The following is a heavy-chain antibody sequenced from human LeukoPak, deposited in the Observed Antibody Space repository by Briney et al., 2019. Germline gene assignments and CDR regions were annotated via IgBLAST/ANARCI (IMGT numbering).Heavy chain of an antibody. Sequence: SETLSLTCTVSGGSISSGGYFWSWIRQHPGKGLEWIGYIYYSGSTYYNPSLKSRVTISVDTSKNQFSLKLSSVTAADTAVYYYTRDVPRSSGYPDNWGQGTLVTVSS. CDR2: IYYSGST. CDR3: TRDVPRSSGYPDN. D-gene: IGHD3-22*01. CDR1: GGSISSGGYF. V-gene: IGHV4-31*03. J-gene: IGHJ4*02.